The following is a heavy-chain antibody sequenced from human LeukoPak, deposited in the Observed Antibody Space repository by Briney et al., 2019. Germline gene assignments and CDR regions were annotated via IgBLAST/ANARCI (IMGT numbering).Heavy chain of an antibody. D-gene: IGHD3-10*01. CDR2: ISSTSSYI. V-gene: IGHV3-21*01. Sequence: GGSLRLSCAASGFTFSTYSMNWVRQAPGKGLEWVSSISSTSSYIYYADSVKGRFTISRDNAKNSLYLQMNSLRAEDTAVYYCARVYYYGSAGGDAFDIWGQGTMVTVSS. CDR3: ARVYYYGSAGGDAFDI. CDR1: GFTFSTYS. J-gene: IGHJ3*02.